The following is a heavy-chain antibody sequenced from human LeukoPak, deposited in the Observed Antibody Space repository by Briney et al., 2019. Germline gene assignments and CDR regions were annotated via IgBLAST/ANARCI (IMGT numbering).Heavy chain of an antibody. J-gene: IGHJ4*02. CDR1: GFTFSSYA. V-gene: IGHV3-23*01. D-gene: IGHD2-15*01. CDR3: SKAGEIAATYREIDY. Sequence: PGGSLRLSCAASGFTFSSYAMSWVRQAPGKGLEWVSAISGSGGSTYYADSVKGRFTISRDNSKNTLYLQMNSLRAEDTAVYYCSKAGEIAATYREIDYWGQGTLVTVSS. CDR2: ISGSGGST.